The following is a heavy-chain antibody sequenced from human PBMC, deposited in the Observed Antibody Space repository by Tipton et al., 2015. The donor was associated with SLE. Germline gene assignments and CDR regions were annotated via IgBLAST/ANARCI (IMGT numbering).Heavy chain of an antibody. J-gene: IGHJ3*02. CDR1: GGSVSSGSYY. V-gene: IGHV4-39*07. Sequence: LRLSCTVSGGSVSSGSYYWNWIRQPPGKGLEWIGSIYHSGSTYYNPSLKSRVTISVDTSKNQFSLKLSSVTAADTAVYYCARDIYSSSLIWGQGTMVTVSS. CDR3: ARDIYSSSLI. D-gene: IGHD6-13*01. CDR2: IYHSGST.